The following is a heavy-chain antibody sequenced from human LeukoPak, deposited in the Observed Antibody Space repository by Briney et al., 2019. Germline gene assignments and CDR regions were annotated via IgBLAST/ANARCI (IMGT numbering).Heavy chain of an antibody. CDR3: VRTVSGYHLDY. J-gene: IGHJ4*02. V-gene: IGHV4-31*03. D-gene: IGHD3-9*01. CDR1: GDSISSGGHY. Sequence: SQTLSLTCTVSGDSISSGGHYWSWVRQHPGKGLEWIGYIYYTGTAYYNPSLKSRVTISLNTSKNQFSLKLTSVTAADTGVYYCVRTVSGYHLDYWGQGTLATVSS. CDR2: IYYTGTA.